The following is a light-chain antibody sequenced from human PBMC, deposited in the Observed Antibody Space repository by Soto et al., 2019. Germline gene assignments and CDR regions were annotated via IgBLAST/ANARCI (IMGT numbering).Light chain of an antibody. CDR3: QQYDNSAWT. CDR2: GAS. J-gene: IGKJ1*01. Sequence: EILLTQSPATLSLSPGDSATLSCRASQRVSRNVAWYQQKPGQAPRRLIYGASSRATGIPDRFSGSGSGTDFTLTISRLEPEDFAVYYCQQYDNSAWTFGQGTKVEIK. V-gene: IGKV3-20*01. CDR1: QRVSRN.